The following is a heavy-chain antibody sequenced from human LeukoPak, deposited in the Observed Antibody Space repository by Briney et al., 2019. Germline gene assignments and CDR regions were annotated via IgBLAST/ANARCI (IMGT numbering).Heavy chain of an antibody. CDR3: ARDLGTYYFDY. CDR1: GFTFSSYS. J-gene: IGHJ4*02. CDR2: ISSSSSYI. V-gene: IGHV3-21*01. Sequence: PGGSLRLSCAASGFTFSSYSMNWVRQAPGKGLEWDSSISSSSSYIYYADSVKGRFAISRDNAKNSLYLQMNSLRAEDTAVYYCARDLGTYYFDYWGQGTLVTVSS.